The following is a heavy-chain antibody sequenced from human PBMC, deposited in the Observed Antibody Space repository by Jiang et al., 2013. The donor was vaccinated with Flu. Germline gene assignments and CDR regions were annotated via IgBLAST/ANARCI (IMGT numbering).Heavy chain of an antibody. CDR1: GFTLNSYY. CDR2: INPSGGRT. CDR3: ARGSLRWLLRHYFDY. Sequence: EVKKPGASVKVACKASGFTLNSYYMHWVRQAPGQGLEWMGMINPSGGRTSYAQQFQGRITMTTDTSSTTVYMELSSLTSEDTAIYFCARGSLRWLLRHYFDYWGQGTLVTVSS. D-gene: IGHD5-24*01. V-gene: IGHV1-46*02. J-gene: IGHJ4*02.